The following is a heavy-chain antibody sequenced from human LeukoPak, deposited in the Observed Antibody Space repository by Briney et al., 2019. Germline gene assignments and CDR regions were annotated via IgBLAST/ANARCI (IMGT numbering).Heavy chain of an antibody. CDR1: GGSFDGYY. Sequence: SETLSLTCAVYGGSFDGYYWSWIRQPPGKGLEWIGEVNHSGRANCNPSLKSRATITADTSKNQVPLKGTSVPAADTATYYCARHLTGERAFDIWGQGTLVTVSS. J-gene: IGHJ3*02. CDR3: ARHLTGERAFDI. CDR2: VNHSGRA. V-gene: IGHV4-34*01. D-gene: IGHD7-27*01.